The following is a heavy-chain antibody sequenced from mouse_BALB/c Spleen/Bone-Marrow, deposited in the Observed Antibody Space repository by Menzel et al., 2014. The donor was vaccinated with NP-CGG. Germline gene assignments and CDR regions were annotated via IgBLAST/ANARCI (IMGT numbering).Heavy chain of an antibody. CDR1: GFTFSNYG. D-gene: IGHD2-4*01. J-gene: IGHJ3*01. CDR2: INTNGGDT. CDR3: ARGVDYVFWFAY. V-gene: IGHV5-6-3*01. Sequence: EVKLMESGGGLVQPGGSLKLSCAASGFTFSNYGMSWVRQTPDKRLEFVATINTNGGDTYYPDSVKGRFTISRDNAKNTLYLQMSSLKSEDTAMFYCARGVDYVFWFAYWGQGTLVAVSA.